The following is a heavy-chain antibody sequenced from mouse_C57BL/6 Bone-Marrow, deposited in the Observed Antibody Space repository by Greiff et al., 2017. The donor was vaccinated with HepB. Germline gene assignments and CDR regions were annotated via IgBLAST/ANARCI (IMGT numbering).Heavy chain of an antibody. D-gene: IGHD1-1*01. Sequence: QVQLQQPGAELVRPGSSVKLSCKASGYTFTSYWMHWVKQRPIQGLEWIGNIDPSDSETHYNQKFKDKATLTVDKSSSTAYMQLSSLTSEDSAVYYCAREGSSGDWYFDVWGTGTTVTVSS. CDR2: IDPSDSET. CDR1: GYTFTSYW. CDR3: AREGSSGDWYFDV. V-gene: IGHV1-52*01. J-gene: IGHJ1*03.